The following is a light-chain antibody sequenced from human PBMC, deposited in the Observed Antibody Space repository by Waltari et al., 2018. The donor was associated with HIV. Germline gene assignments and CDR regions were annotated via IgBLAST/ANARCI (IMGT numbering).Light chain of an antibody. CDR1: QSLVYRDGNTY. J-gene: IGKJ2*01. CDR3: MQGTHWPYT. V-gene: IGKV2-30*01. Sequence: DVVMTQSPLSLPVTLGQPASISCMSSQSLVYRDGNTYLIWFQQRPGQSPRRLIYKVSNRDSGVPDRFSGSGSGTDFTLKISRVEAEDVGVYYCMQGTHWPYTFGQGTKLKI. CDR2: KVS.